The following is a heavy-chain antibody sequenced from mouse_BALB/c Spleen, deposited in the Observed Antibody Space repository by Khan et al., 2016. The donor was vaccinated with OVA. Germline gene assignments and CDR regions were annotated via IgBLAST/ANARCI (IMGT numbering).Heavy chain of an antibody. CDR1: GFSLSSYD. J-gene: IGHJ4*01. CDR3: VRGGYYGSSPYYGMDY. D-gene: IGHD1-1*01. CDR2: IWTGGGT. V-gene: IGHV2-9-2*01. Sequence: QVQLQQSGPGLVAPSQSLSITCTVSGFSLSSYDISWIRQPPGKGLEWLGVIWTGGGTNYNSAFMSRLSISKDNSKSQVFLKMNSLQTDDTAIYYCVRGGYYGSSPYYGMDYWGQGTSVTVSS.